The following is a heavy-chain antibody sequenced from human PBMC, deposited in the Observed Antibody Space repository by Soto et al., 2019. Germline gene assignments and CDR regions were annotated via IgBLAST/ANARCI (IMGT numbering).Heavy chain of an antibody. Sequence: GPSVKVSCKASGGTFSSYAISRVRQAPGQGLEWMGGIIPIFGTANYAQKFQGRVTITADESTSTAYMELSSLRSEDTAVYYCARRITMVRGVINAYYYYGMDVWGQGTTVTVSS. D-gene: IGHD3-10*01. CDR2: IIPIFGTA. CDR3: ARRITMVRGVINAYYYYGMDV. V-gene: IGHV1-69*13. CDR1: GGTFSSYA. J-gene: IGHJ6*02.